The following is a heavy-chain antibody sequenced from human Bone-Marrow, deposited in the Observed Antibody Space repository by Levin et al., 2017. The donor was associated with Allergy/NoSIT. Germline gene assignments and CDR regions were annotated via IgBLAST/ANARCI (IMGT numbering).Heavy chain of an antibody. V-gene: IGHV4-38-2*01. CDR2: IYHSGGI. D-gene: IGHD3/OR15-3a*01. CDR3: VRFLIFDGFDI. J-gene: IGHJ3*02. Sequence: SETLSLSCAVSGYSISSGYYWGWIRQPPGKGLEWIGSIYHSGGIYYNPSLKSRVTISVDTSKNQFSLKLSSVTAADTAVYYCVRFLIFDGFDIWGRGTMVTVSS. CDR1: GYSISSGYY.